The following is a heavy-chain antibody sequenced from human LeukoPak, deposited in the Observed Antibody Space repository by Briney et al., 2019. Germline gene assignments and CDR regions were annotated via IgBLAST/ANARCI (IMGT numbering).Heavy chain of an antibody. D-gene: IGHD3-3*01. CDR1: GFTVSNTY. CDR3: ARIDTIFGVIIDY. V-gene: IGHV3-53*01. CDR2: IYSGGST. J-gene: IGHJ4*02. Sequence: PGGSLRLSCAASGFTVSNTYMTWVRQAPGKGLEWVSIIYSGGSTHYADSVKDRFTISRDNSKNTLYLQMNSLRAEDTALYCCARIDTIFGVIIDYWGQGTLVTVSS.